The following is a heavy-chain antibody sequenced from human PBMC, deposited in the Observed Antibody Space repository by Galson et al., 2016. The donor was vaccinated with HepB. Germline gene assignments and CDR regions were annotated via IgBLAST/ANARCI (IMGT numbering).Heavy chain of an antibody. CDR3: AHSSVSAFDTSNAFVY. V-gene: IGHV2-5*02. Sequence: PALVKPTQTLTLTCTFSGFSLSTAGVGVGYIRQPPGKALEWLAFIYRDDYKFYSPSLKSRLTVTKGTSKNQVVLTMTNMDPVDTATYFCAHSSVSAFDTSNAFVYWGQGILVTVSS. D-gene: IGHD3-9*01. CDR2: IYRDDYK. CDR1: GFSLSTAGVG. J-gene: IGHJ4*02.